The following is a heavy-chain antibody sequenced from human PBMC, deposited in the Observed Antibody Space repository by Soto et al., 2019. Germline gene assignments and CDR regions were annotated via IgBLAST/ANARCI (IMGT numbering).Heavy chain of an antibody. D-gene: IGHD2-8*01. J-gene: IGHJ5*02. CDR1: GFTFSSYG. CDR3: AKDHCTNGVCYFDP. CDR2: ISYDGSNK. V-gene: IGHV3-30*18. Sequence: GGSLRLSCAASGFTFSSYGMHWVRQAPGKGLEWVAVISYDGSNKYYADSVKGRFTISRDNSKNTLYLQMNSLRAEDTAVYYCAKDHCTNGVCYFDPWGQGTLVTVSS.